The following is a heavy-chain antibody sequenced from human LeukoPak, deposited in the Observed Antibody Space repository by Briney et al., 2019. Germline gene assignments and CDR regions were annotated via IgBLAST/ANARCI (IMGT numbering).Heavy chain of an antibody. D-gene: IGHD1-1*01. CDR2: LSGSGRLI. CDR1: GFIFSSYS. J-gene: IGHJ3*01. V-gene: IGHV3-21*06. Sequence: GGSLRLSCAASGFIFSSYSMSWVRQAPGKALEWVSSLSGSGRLIWYAGSVKGRFTISRDNAANSLFLQMNSLRVEDTAVYYCARDLQIGLAFDAWGQGTVVAVSS. CDR3: ARDLQIGLAFDA.